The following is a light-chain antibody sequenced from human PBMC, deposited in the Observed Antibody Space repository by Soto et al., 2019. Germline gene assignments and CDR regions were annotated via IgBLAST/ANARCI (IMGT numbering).Light chain of an antibody. CDR3: QHRKSWHPT. CDR2: DAS. CDR1: QSVSTY. J-gene: IGKJ4*01. V-gene: IGKV3-11*01. Sequence: EIVLTQSPATLSLSPGERATLSCRASQSVSTYLAWYKQKPGQAPRLLMYDASNRATGIPVRFSGSGSGTDFPLTISSLEPEDCAVYYCQHRKSWHPTFGGGTKWEIK.